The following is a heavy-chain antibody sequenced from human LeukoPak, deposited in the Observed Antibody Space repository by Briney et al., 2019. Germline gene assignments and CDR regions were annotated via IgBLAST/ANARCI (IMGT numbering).Heavy chain of an antibody. CDR2: INPNSGGT. CDR1: GYTFTGHY. Sequence: ASVKVSCKASGYTFTGHYMHWVRQAPGQGLEWMGWINPNSGGTNYAQKFQGRVTMTRDTSISTAYMELSRLRSDDTAVYYCAAIVVVPAAPGDYWGQGTLVTVSS. V-gene: IGHV1-2*02. J-gene: IGHJ4*02. D-gene: IGHD2-2*01. CDR3: AAIVVVPAAPGDY.